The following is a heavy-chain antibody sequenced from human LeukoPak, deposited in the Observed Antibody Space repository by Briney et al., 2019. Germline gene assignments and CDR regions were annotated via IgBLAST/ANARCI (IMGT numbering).Heavy chain of an antibody. Sequence: PSETLSLTCNVSGGSITRSRYHWSWIRQPAGKGLEWIGRIYTSGSTSYNPSLKSRVTISVDTSKNQFSLKLSSMTAADTAVYYCARDLENYYYYMDVWGKGTTVTVSS. CDR2: IYTSGST. CDR1: GGSITRSRYH. CDR3: ARDLENYYYYMDV. V-gene: IGHV4-61*02. J-gene: IGHJ6*03. D-gene: IGHD1-1*01.